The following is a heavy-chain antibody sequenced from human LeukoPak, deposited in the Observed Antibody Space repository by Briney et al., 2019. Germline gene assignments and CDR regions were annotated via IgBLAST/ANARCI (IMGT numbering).Heavy chain of an antibody. CDR2: IYYSGST. CDR1: GGSISSYH. J-gene: IGHJ4*02. CDR3: ARSPTLYFGADY. D-gene: IGHD3-10*01. V-gene: IGHV4-59*01. Sequence: PSETLSLTCTVSGGSISSYHWSWIRQPPGKGLEWIGYIYYSGSTNYNPSLKSRVTISVDTSKNQFSLKLSSVTAADTAVYYCARSPTLYFGADYWGQGTLVTVSS.